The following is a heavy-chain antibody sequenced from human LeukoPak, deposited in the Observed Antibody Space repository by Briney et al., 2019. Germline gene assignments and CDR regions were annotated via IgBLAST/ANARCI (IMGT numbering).Heavy chain of an antibody. CDR2: ISGGGGVT. CDR3: AKDPRVATIEIFDY. D-gene: IGHD5-12*01. Sequence: GGSLRLSCAASGFTFSSYAMSWVRQAPGKGLEWVSAISGGGGVTYYADSVKGRFTISRDNSKNTLYLQMNSLRAEDTAVYYCAKDPRVATIEIFDYWGQGTLVTVSS. J-gene: IGHJ4*02. CDR1: GFTFSSYA. V-gene: IGHV3-23*01.